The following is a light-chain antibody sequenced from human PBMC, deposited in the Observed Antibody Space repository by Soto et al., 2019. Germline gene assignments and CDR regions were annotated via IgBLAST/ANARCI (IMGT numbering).Light chain of an antibody. V-gene: IGLV8-61*01. J-gene: IGLJ2*01. CDR2: NTN. Sequence: QAVVTQEPSFSVSPGGTVTLTCGLSSDSVSASHFPSWYQQTPGQAPRTLIYNTNTRSSGVPDRFSGSILGNRAALTITGAQADDESDYYCATWDDSLPAVFGGGTKVTVL. CDR1: SDSVSASHF. CDR3: ATWDDSLPAV.